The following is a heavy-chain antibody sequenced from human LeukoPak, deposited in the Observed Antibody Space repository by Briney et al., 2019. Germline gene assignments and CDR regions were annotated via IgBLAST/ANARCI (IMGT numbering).Heavy chain of an antibody. D-gene: IGHD3-10*01. CDR2: INHSGST. CDR1: GGSFSGYY. Sequence: PSETLSLTCAVYGGSFSGYYWSWIRQPPGKGLEWIGEINHSGSTNYNPSLKSRVTISVDTSKNQFSLKLSSVTAADTAVYYCARHLAPLWFGVKSPVNWFDPWGQGTLVTVSS. J-gene: IGHJ5*02. CDR3: ARHLAPLWFGVKSPVNWFDP. V-gene: IGHV4-34*01.